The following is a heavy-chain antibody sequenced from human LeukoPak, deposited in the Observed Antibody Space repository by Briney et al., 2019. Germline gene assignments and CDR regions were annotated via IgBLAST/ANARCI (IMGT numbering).Heavy chain of an antibody. D-gene: IGHD6-25*01. CDR3: AKAGGHSRLIFDY. Sequence: GGSLRLSCAASGFIFSSYWMHWVRHAPGKGLAWVSRINTDGSSTSYADSVKGRFTISRDNSKNTLYLQMNSLRAEDTAVYYCAKAGGHSRLIFDYWGQGTLVTVSS. J-gene: IGHJ4*02. CDR2: INTDGSST. V-gene: IGHV3-74*01. CDR1: GFIFSSYW.